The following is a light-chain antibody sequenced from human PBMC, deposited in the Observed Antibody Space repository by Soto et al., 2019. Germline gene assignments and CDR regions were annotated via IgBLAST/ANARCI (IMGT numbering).Light chain of an antibody. CDR2: DVS. CDR3: SSYTRSSTLEV. J-gene: IGLJ1*01. CDR1: SSDVGGYNY. V-gene: IGLV2-14*01. Sequence: QSALTQPASVSGSPGQSITISCTGTSSDVGGYNYVSWYQQHPGKAPKLMIFDVSNRPSGVFNRFSGSKSGNTASLTISGLQAEDEADYYCSSYTRSSTLEVFGTGTKLTVL.